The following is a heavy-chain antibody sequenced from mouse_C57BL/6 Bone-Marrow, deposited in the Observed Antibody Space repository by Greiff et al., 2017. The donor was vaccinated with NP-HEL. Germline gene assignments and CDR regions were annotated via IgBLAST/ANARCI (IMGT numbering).Heavy chain of an antibody. V-gene: IGHV1-81*01. Sequence: QVQLQQSGAELARPGASVKLSCKASGYTFTSYGISWVKQRTGQGLEWIGEIYPRSGNTYYNEKFKGKATLNADNSSSTAYMELRSLTSEDSAVYFCARGPYYYGSSYVDWYFDVWGTGTTVTVSS. CDR2: IYPRSGNT. CDR3: ARGPYYYGSSYVDWYFDV. J-gene: IGHJ1*03. CDR1: GYTFTSYG. D-gene: IGHD1-1*01.